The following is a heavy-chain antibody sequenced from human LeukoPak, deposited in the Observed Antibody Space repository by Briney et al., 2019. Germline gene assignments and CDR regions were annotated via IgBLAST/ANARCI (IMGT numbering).Heavy chain of an antibody. Sequence: PETLSLTCTVSGGSIRGYYWSWIRQPPGKGLEWLGYIYYSGNTNFNPSLKSLLTISVDTSKNQLSLKLSSVTAADTAVYYCARNAYASSSYWFDPWGLGALVTVSS. V-gene: IGHV4-59*01. CDR2: IYYSGNT. CDR1: GGSIRGYY. J-gene: IGHJ5*02. CDR3: ARNAYASSSYWFDP. D-gene: IGHD6-6*01.